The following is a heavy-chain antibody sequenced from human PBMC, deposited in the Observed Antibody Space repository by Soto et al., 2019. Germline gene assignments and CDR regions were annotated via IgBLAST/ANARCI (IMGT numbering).Heavy chain of an antibody. J-gene: IGHJ5*02. Sequence: SETLSLTCTVSGGSISSSSYYWGWIRQPPGKGLEWIGSIYYSGSTYYNPSLKSRVTISVDTSKNQFSLKLSSVTAADTAVYYCARHTYYYDSSGYSWFDPWGQGTLVTVSS. D-gene: IGHD3-22*01. V-gene: IGHV4-39*01. CDR3: ARHTYYYDSSGYSWFDP. CDR1: GGSISSSSYY. CDR2: IYYSGST.